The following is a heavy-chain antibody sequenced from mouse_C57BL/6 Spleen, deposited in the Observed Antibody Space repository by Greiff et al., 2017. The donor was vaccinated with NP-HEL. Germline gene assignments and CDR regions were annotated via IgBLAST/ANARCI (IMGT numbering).Heavy chain of an antibody. D-gene: IGHD1-1*01. CDR2: ISSGSSTM. V-gene: IGHV5-17*01. Sequence: EVKLVESGGGLVKPGGSLKLSCAASGFTFSDYGMHWVRQAPEKGLEWVAYISSGSSTMYYADTVKGRFTISRDNAKNTLFRQMTRLRSEDTAMYYCAAGSRGTWFAYWGQGTLVTVSA. J-gene: IGHJ3*01. CDR3: AAGSRGTWFAY. CDR1: GFTFSDYG.